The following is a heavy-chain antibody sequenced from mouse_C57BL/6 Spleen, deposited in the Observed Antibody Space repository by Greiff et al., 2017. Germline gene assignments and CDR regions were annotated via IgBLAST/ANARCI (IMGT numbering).Heavy chain of an antibody. CDR3: ARGGITTVVAAWFAY. Sequence: QVQLQQSGAELVRPGSSVKLSCKASGYTFTSYWMHWVKQRPIQGLEWIGNIDPSDSDTHYNQKFKDKATLTVDKSSSTAYMQLSSLTSEDSAVYYCARGGITTVVAAWFAYWGQGTLVTVSA. CDR1: GYTFTSYW. CDR2: IDPSDSDT. V-gene: IGHV1-52*01. J-gene: IGHJ3*01. D-gene: IGHD1-1*01.